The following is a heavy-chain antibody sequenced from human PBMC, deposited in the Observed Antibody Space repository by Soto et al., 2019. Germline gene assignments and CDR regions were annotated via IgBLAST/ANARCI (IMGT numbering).Heavy chain of an antibody. J-gene: IGHJ5*02. CDR1: GGTFSSYA. CDR3: ARDRGPSSGYYPYWFDP. Sequence: SSVKSYYSASGGTFSSYATSWVRQAPGQGLEWMGEIIPIFGTANYAQKFQGRVTITADESTSTAYMELSSLRSEDTAVYYCARDRGPSSGYYPYWFDPWGQGTLVTVSS. V-gene: IGHV1-69*13. CDR2: IIPIFGTA. D-gene: IGHD3-22*01.